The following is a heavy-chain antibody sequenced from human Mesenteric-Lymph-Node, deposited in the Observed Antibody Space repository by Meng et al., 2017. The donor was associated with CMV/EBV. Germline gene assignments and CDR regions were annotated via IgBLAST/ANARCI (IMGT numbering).Heavy chain of an antibody. CDR2: IYYSGST. J-gene: IGHJ4*02. D-gene: IGHD6-19*01. CDR3: ARGHWLVYYFDY. CDR1: GGSISSYY. Sequence: SETLSLTCTVSGGSISSYYWSWIRQPPGKGLEWIGYIYYSGSTSYNPSLKSRVTISADTSKNQFSLRLSAVTAADTAVYYCARGHWLVYYFDYWGQGTLVTVSS. V-gene: IGHV4-59*01.